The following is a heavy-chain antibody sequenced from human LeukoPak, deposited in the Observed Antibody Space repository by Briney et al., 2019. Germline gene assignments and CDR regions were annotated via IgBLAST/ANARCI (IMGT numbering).Heavy chain of an antibody. Sequence: ASVKVSCKASGYIFTSNDINWVRQAAGQGLEWMGWMNSDTGYTGYALKFHDRITLTRNTFISTAYMELSSLTSEDTAVYYCTRGATQGLINWFDPWGQGALVTVSS. D-gene: IGHD2-21*01. V-gene: IGHV1-8*01. CDR2: MNSDTGYT. CDR1: GYIFTSND. J-gene: IGHJ5*02. CDR3: TRGATQGLINWFDP.